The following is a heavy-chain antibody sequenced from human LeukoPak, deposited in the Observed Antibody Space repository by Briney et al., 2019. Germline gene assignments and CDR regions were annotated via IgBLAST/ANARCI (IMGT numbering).Heavy chain of an antibody. V-gene: IGHV1-18*01. CDR2: ISAYNGNT. J-gene: IGHJ5*02. CDR3: AREGWYSRWFDP. Sequence: GASVKVSCKASGYTFNSYDISWVRQAPGQGLEWMGWISAYNGNTNYAQKLQGRVTMTTDTSTSTAYMELRSLGSDDTAVYCCAREGWYSRWFDPWGQGTLVTVSS. D-gene: IGHD2-15*01. CDR1: GYTFNSYD.